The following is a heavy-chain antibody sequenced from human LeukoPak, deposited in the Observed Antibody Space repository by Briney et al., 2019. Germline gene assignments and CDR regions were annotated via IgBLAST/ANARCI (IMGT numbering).Heavy chain of an antibody. J-gene: IGHJ5*02. CDR3: ARAHH. CDR1: GLTFSSYW. CDR2: INEDGSEK. V-gene: IGHV3-7*01. Sequence: GGSLRLSCVASGLTFSSYWMSWVRQAPGKGLGWVANINEDGSEKYYVDSVKGRFTISRDNAKNSLYLQMNSLRAEDTALYYCARAHHWGQGTLVTVSS.